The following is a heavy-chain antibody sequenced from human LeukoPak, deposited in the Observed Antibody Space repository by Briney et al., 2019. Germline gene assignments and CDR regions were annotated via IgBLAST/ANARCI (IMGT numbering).Heavy chain of an antibody. CDR1: GYTFSSHS. Sequence: ASVKVSCKTSGYTFSSHSMNWVRQAPGRGLEWLGWISPYNGNTKYAQKIQGRATMTTDTSTSTAYLELRSLRSDDTAVYYCARGEYDLLGDYWGQGTLATVSS. V-gene: IGHV1-18*01. CDR3: ARGEYDLLGDY. CDR2: ISPYNGNT. D-gene: IGHD3-10*01. J-gene: IGHJ4*02.